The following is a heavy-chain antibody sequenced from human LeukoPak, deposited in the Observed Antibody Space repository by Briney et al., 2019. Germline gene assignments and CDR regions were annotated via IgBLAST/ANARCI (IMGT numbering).Heavy chain of an antibody. Sequence: SETLSLTCTVSVDSIGGSYWSWIRQPAGKGLEWIGRVSVGGSSNYNPSLKNRVTMSLDTSKNQFSLNRTSVTAADTAVYSCARIRDNSGYYLGAFDVWGQGTVVTVSS. CDR2: VSVGGSS. D-gene: IGHD5-12*01. J-gene: IGHJ3*01. CDR3: ARIRDNSGYYLGAFDV. V-gene: IGHV4-4*07. CDR1: VDSIGGSY.